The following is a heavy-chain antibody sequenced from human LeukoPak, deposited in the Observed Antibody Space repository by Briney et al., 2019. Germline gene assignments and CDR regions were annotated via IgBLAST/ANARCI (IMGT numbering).Heavy chain of an antibody. J-gene: IGHJ4*02. D-gene: IGHD4-17*01. CDR1: GFTFSSYT. V-gene: IGHV3-7*01. Sequence: GGSLRLSCAASGFTFSSYTMSWVRQAPGRGLEWVANIIHDGSERYYVDSLKGRFTISRDNTKNTLYLQMNSLRAEDTAVYYCARDPLNYGDYYFDYWGQGTLVTVSS. CDR2: IIHDGSER. CDR3: ARDPLNYGDYYFDY.